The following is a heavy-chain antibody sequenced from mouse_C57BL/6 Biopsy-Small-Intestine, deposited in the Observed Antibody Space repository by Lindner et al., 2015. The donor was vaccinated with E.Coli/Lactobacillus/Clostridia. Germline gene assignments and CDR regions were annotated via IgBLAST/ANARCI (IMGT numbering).Heavy chain of an antibody. D-gene: IGHD4-1*01. V-gene: IGHV1S135*01. CDR1: GYSFTNYN. Sequence: VQLQESGPELVKPGASVKMSCKASGYSFTNYNMHWVKQSHGKSLEWIGYIDPYTGATSYNQKFKDKATLTVDKSSSTAYMQLNSLTSEDSAVYNCARLGTGYYFDYWGQGTTLTVSS. CDR2: IDPYTGAT. J-gene: IGHJ2*01. CDR3: ARLGTGYYFDY.